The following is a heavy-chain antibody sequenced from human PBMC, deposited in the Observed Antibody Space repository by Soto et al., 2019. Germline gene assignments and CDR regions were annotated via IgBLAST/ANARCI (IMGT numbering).Heavy chain of an antibody. V-gene: IGHV4-39*01. J-gene: IGHJ4*02. D-gene: IGHD1-26*01. CDR1: GGSIGNSNYY. Sequence: SETLSLTCSVSGGSIGNSNYYWGWVRQPPGKGLEWIAEIYYSGSIYYNQSLKSRLTISVDTSKNQFSLRVTSMTAADTAVYYCARHAPYTGSYPSIWSIDNCCQGILVTVSS. CDR2: IYYSGSI. CDR3: ARHAPYTGSYPSIWSIDN.